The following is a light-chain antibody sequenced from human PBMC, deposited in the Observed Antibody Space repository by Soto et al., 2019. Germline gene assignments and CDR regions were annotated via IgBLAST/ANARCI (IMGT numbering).Light chain of an antibody. Sequence: QSALTQPASVSGSPGQSITIPCTGTSSDIGDYNYVSWYQQHPGRAPKLIIYDVTNRPSGISNRFSGSNSGNTASLTISGLPGEDESDYYCSSYTSSNALVVFGTGTKLTVL. CDR1: SSDIGDYNY. V-gene: IGLV2-14*03. CDR3: SSYTSSNALVV. CDR2: DVT. J-gene: IGLJ1*01.